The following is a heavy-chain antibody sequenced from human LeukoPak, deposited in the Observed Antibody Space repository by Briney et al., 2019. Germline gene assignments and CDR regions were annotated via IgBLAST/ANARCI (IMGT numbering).Heavy chain of an antibody. V-gene: IGHV3-30*04. CDR2: ISYDGSNK. D-gene: IGHD3-9*01. Sequence: GGSLRLSCAASGFTFSSYAMHSVRQAPGKGLEWVAVISYDGSNKYYADSVKGRFTISRDNSKNTLYLQMNSLRAEDTAVYYCAREDRDYDILTGYYSRGMDVWGKGTTVTVSS. CDR3: AREDRDYDILTGYYSRGMDV. J-gene: IGHJ6*04. CDR1: GFTFSSYA.